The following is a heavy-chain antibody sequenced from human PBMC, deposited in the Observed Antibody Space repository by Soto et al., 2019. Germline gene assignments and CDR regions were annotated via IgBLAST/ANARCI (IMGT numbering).Heavy chain of an antibody. CDR3: AKERWDCSSTSCSGSSTSRDYYYGMDV. J-gene: IGHJ6*02. Sequence: GGSLRLSCAASGFTFSSYGMHWVRQAPGKGLEWVAVISYDGSNKYYADSVKGRFTISRDNSKNTLYLQMNSLRAEDTAVYFCAKERWDCSSTSCSGSSTSRDYYYGMDVWGQGTTVTVSS. D-gene: IGHD2-2*01. CDR1: GFTFSSYG. CDR2: ISYDGSNK. V-gene: IGHV3-30*18.